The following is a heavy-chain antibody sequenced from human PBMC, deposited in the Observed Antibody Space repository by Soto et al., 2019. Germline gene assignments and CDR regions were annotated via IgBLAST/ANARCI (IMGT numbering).Heavy chain of an antibody. J-gene: IGHJ5*02. CDR1: GFTFSSYS. CDR2: ISSSSSTI. D-gene: IGHD6-6*01. CDR3: ARDSGIDSSSSWSNWFDP. Sequence: GRSLRLSCAASGFTFSSYSMNWVRQAPGKGLEWVPYISSSSSTIYYADSVKGRFTISRDNARNSLYLQMNSLRAEDTAVYYCARDSGIDSSSSWSNWFDPWGEGTLVTVSS. V-gene: IGHV3-48*01.